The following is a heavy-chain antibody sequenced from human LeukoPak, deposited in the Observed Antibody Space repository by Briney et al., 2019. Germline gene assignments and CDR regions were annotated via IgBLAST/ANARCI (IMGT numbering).Heavy chain of an antibody. D-gene: IGHD3-3*01. Sequence: SETLSLTCAVYGGSFSGYYWSWIRQPPGKGLEWIGEINHSGSTNYNPSLKSRVTISVDTSKNQFSLKLSSVTAADTAVYYCARARRLRFLEWSEYNWFDPWGQGTLVTVSS. CDR1: GGSFSGYY. V-gene: IGHV4-34*01. CDR2: INHSGST. CDR3: ARARRLRFLEWSEYNWFDP. J-gene: IGHJ5*02.